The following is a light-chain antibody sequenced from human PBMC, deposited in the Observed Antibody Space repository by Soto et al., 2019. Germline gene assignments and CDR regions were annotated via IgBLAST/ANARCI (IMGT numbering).Light chain of an antibody. CDR3: QQLNTLPFT. J-gene: IGKJ5*01. CDR1: QSINSH. CDR2: EAY. V-gene: IGKV1-9*01. Sequence: DIQMTQAPSSLSASVGDTVTITCRASQSINSHLNWYQQKPGRAHKLMIYEAYTLQSGVQSRFSGSGSGTEFTLTISGLLPEDFATYHCQQLNTLPFTFGQGTRLEIK.